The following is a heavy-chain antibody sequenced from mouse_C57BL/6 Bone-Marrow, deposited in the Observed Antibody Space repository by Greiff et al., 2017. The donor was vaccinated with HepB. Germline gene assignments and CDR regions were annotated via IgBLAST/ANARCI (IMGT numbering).Heavy chain of an antibody. CDR2: IDPSDSET. CDR3: AREGTYGLFAY. D-gene: IGHD1-1*02. CDR1: GYTFTSYW. Sequence: VQLQQPGAELVRPGSSVKLSCKASGYTFTSYWMHWVKQRPIQGLEWIGNIDPSDSETHYNQKFKDKATLTVDKSSSTAYMQLSSLTSEDSAVYYCAREGTYGLFAYWGQGTLVTVSA. V-gene: IGHV1-52*01. J-gene: IGHJ3*01.